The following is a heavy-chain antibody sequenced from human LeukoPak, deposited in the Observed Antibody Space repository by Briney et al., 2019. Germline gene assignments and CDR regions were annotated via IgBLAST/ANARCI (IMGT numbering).Heavy chain of an antibody. CDR3: ASGSWGGPVVCDY. CDR2: INPNSGDT. D-gene: IGHD7-27*01. V-gene: IGHV1-2*02. CDR1: GYIFTGYY. J-gene: IGHJ4*02. Sequence: AASVKVSCKASGYIFTGYYMHWVRQAPGQGLEWMGWINPNSGDTNYAQKFQGRVTMTRDTSTSTVYMELSSLRSEDTAVYYCASGSWGGPVVCDYWGQGTLVTVSS.